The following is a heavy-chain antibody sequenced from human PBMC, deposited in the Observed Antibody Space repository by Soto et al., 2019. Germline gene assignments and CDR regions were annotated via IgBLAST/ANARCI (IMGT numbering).Heavy chain of an antibody. V-gene: IGHV2-26*04. CDR1: GFSLSNAGLG. J-gene: IGHJ5*02. D-gene: IGHD6-13*01. Sequence: QVTVKESGPVLVKPTEPLTLTCTVSGFSLSNAGLGVSWIRQPPGKALEWLAHIFSNDEKSYSTSLKSRLTISKDTAKSQVVLIMTNMDPVDTATYYCASTYSTSWYWFAPWGQGTLVTVSS. CDR3: ASTYSTSWYWFAP. CDR2: IFSNDEK.